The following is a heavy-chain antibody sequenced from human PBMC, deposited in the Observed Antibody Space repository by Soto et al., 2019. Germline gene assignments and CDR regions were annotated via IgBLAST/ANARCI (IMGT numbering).Heavy chain of an antibody. V-gene: IGHV4-61*01. CDR3: ARLQFNDVWSGSVPMDV. D-gene: IGHD3-3*01. CDR1: GGSVSSGRYQ. J-gene: IGHJ6*02. Sequence: QVQLQESGPGLVKPSETLSLTCTVSGGSVSSGRYQWSWIRQSPGKGLEWIGYIYYTGTTNYNPSLKSRVTISVDTSKNQFSLKLTSVTAADTALYFCARLQFNDVWSGSVPMDVWGQGTSVTVSS. CDR2: IYYTGTT.